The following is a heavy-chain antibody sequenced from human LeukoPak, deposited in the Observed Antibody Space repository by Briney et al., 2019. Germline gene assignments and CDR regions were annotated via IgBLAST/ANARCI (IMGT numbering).Heavy chain of an antibody. CDR1: GFTFSSSA. D-gene: IGHD3-3*01. CDR3: AKDVAMYYDFPFAEYFQH. Sequence: HSGGSLRLSCAASGFTFSSSAMSWVRQAPGKGLEWVSAISNNGGYTYYADSVQGRFTISRDNSKSTLYLQMNSLRAEDTAVYYCAKDVAMYYDFPFAEYFQHWSQGTLVTVSS. V-gene: IGHV3-23*01. J-gene: IGHJ1*01. CDR2: ISNNGGYT.